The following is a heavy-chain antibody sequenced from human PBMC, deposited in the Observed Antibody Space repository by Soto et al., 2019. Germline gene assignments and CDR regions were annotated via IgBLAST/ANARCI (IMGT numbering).Heavy chain of an antibody. CDR2: ISSSSSYI. Sequence: GGSLRLSCAASGFTFSSYSMNWVRQAPGKGLEWVSSISSSSSYIYYADSVKGRFTISRDNAKNSLYLQMNSLRAEDTAVYYCARGGVEDYFDYWGQGTLVTVSS. CDR1: GFTFSSYS. D-gene: IGHD3-16*01. CDR3: ARGGVEDYFDY. J-gene: IGHJ4*02. V-gene: IGHV3-21*01.